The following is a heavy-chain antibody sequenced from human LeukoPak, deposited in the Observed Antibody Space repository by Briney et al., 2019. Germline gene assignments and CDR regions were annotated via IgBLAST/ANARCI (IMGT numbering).Heavy chain of an antibody. J-gene: IGHJ4*02. CDR3: AKGPYCGSDCYYDY. Sequence: SETLSLTCTVSGASISSYYWSWFRQPAGKGLEWIGRIYSSGSANYNPSLKSRVSMSVDTSKHQFSLRLSSVTAADTAVYYCAKGPYCGSDCYYDYWGQGTLVTVSS. V-gene: IGHV4-4*07. CDR1: GASISSYY. D-gene: IGHD2-21*02. CDR2: IYSSGSA.